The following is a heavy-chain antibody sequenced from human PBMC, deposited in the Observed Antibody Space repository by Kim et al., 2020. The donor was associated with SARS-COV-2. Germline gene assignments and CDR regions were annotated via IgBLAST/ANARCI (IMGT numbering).Heavy chain of an antibody. J-gene: IGHJ4*02. V-gene: IGHV4-39*07. CDR1: GGSISSSSYY. D-gene: IGHD4-17*01. CDR2: IYYSGST. Sequence: SETLSLTCTVSGGSISSSSYYWGWIRQPPGKGLEWIGSIYYSGSTYYNPSLKSRVTISVDTSKNQFSLKLSSVTAADTAVYYCARGPDDYGDYTFDYWGQGTLVTVSS. CDR3: ARGPDDYGDYTFDY.